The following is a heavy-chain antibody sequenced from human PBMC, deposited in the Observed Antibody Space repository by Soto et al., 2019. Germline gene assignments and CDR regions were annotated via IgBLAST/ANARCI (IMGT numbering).Heavy chain of an antibody. CDR1: GFTFDDYV. V-gene: IGHV3-9*01. J-gene: IGHJ5*02. Sequence: HPGGSLRLSCAASGFTFDDYVMHWVRQAPGKGLEWVSGISWNSGSIGYADSVKGRFTISRDNAKNSLYLQMNSLRAEDTALYYCAKGLDYGDYHWFDPWGQGTLVTVSS. CDR2: ISWNSGSI. CDR3: AKGLDYGDYHWFDP. D-gene: IGHD4-17*01.